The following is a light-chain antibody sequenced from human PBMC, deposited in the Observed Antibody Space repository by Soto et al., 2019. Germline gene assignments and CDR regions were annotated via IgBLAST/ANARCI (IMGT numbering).Light chain of an antibody. Sequence: EIVLTQSPATLSLSPGERATLSCRASQSVSSYLAWYQQKPGQAPRLLIYDASNRATGIPARFSGSGSGTDFTLTISNLEPEDFAVYYCQQRSNWHTFGGGTKVEIK. J-gene: IGKJ4*01. CDR3: QQRSNWHT. CDR2: DAS. CDR1: QSVSSY. V-gene: IGKV3-11*01.